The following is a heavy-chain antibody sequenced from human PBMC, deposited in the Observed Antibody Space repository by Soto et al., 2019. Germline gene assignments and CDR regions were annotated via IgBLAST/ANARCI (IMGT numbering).Heavy chain of an antibody. V-gene: IGHV3-30-3*01. J-gene: IGHJ6*02. Sequence: QVQLVESGGGVVQPGRSVRLSCAASEFTVSSYALHWVRQAPGKGLQWVAVILYDGGNKYYADSVKGRFTISRDNSKNTVYLQMNTLRPEDTAVYYCARDATAMDVWGLGTTVTVSS. CDR3: ARDATAMDV. CDR2: ILYDGGNK. CDR1: EFTVSSYA. D-gene: IGHD2-15*01.